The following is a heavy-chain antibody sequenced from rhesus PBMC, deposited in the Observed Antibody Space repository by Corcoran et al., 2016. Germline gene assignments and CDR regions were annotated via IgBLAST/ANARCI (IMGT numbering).Heavy chain of an antibody. CDR3: ARYHAPPAYNWNVFLDY. J-gene: IGHJ4*01. Sequence: QVQLQESGPGLVKPSETLSLTLAVSGGSFSSYWRSWIRQPPGKGLEGIGENNGNSGSTNYNPSLKSRVTISKGASKNQFSLKLSSVTAADTAVYYCARYHAPPAYNWNVFLDYWGQGVLVTVSS. V-gene: IGHV4-80*01. CDR1: GGSFSSYW. CDR2: NNGNSGST. D-gene: IGHD1-7*02.